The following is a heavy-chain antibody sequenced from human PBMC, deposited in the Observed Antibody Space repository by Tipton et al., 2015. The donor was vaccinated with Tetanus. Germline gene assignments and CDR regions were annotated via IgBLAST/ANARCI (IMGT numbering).Heavy chain of an antibody. J-gene: IGHJ4*02. CDR1: GFTXXDYX. CDR3: TRGRQYXDY. Sequence: SLRLSCVASGFTXXDYXXXWVXXXPGKGLVWVSRINSDGGITDYADSVKXRLTXXRDNAKNTLXFQMNSLRVEDTAVXYCTRGRQYXDYWGXGILXTVSS. CDR2: INSDGGIT. D-gene: IGHD3-10*01. V-gene: IGHV3-74*01.